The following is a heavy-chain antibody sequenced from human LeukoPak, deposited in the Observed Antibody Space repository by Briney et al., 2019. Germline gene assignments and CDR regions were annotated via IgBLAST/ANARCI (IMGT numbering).Heavy chain of an antibody. CDR2: IKQDGSEK. J-gene: IGHJ4*02. D-gene: IGHD3-10*01. CDR3: ARDRGSQDY. V-gene: IGHV3-7*05. Sequence: GGSLRLSCAASGFTFSTFWMSWVRQAPGKGLEWVANIKQDGSEKYYVDSVKGRFTISRDNAKNSLYQQMNSLRAEDTSVYYCARDRGSQDYWGQGTLVTVSS. CDR1: GFTFSTFW.